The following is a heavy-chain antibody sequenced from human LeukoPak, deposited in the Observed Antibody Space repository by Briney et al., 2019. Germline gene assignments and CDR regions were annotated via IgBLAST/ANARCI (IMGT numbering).Heavy chain of an antibody. CDR3: VRDVDI. CDR2: INRDGSEK. Sequence: GGSLRLSCTGSGFIFSNFWMGWARQGPGKGLQLVASINRDGSEKHPVDSVKGRFTISRDNAKNSVYLQMNGLTVEDTAVYYCVRDVDIWGQGTLVTVSS. CDR1: GFIFSNFW. D-gene: IGHD5-24*01. J-gene: IGHJ4*02. V-gene: IGHV3-7*01.